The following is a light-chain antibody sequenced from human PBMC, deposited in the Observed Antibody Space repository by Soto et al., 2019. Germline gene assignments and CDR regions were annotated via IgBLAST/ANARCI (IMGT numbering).Light chain of an antibody. J-gene: IGKJ4*01. CDR2: GAS. CDR3: QQASSFPLT. Sequence: IQMTQSPSSVSASVGDSVTITCRASQLISSWLARYQVKPGKAPKLLIYGASNRESGVPSRFSGSESGTLFTLTINSLQPEDFATYYCQQASSFPLTFGGGTEVEV. V-gene: IGKV1-12*01. CDR1: QLISSW.